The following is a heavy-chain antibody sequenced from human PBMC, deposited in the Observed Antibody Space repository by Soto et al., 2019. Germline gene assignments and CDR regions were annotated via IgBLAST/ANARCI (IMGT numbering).Heavy chain of an antibody. CDR2: ISAYNGNT. J-gene: IGHJ5*02. CDR3: ARASGSSYWFDP. V-gene: IGHV1-18*01. Sequence: QVQLVQSGAEVKKPGASVKVSCKASGYPFTSYGISWVRQAPGPGLEWMGWISAYNGNTNYAQKLQGRVTMTTDTATSTGYMELRSLRSYDTAVYYCARASGSSYWFDPWGQGTLVTVSS. D-gene: IGHD1-26*01. CDR1: GYPFTSYG.